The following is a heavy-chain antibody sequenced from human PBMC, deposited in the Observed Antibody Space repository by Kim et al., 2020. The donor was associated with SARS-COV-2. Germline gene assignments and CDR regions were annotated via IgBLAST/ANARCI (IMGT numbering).Heavy chain of an antibody. CDR3: ARESARSTGTDFDY. CDR1: GYTFDSYA. V-gene: IGHV1-3*01. CDR2: INAGNTNT. D-gene: IGHD1-1*01. J-gene: IGHJ4*02. Sequence: ASVKVSCKTSGYTFDSYAMHWVRQAPGKRLEWIGWINAGNTNTIYSQKFQGRVTISRDTSTSSTYMELTSLTSEDSATYFCARESARSTGTDFDYWGQGTLVTVSS.